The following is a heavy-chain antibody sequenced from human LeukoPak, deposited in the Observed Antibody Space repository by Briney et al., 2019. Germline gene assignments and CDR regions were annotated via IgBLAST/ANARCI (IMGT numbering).Heavy chain of an antibody. CDR1: GGSFSGYY. CDR2: INHSGST. Sequence: SETLSLTCAVYGGSFSGYYWSWIRQPPGKGLEWIGEINHSGSTNYNPSLKSRVTISVDTSKNQFSLKLSSMTAADTAVYYCAREDRAAYYFDYWGQGTLVTVSS. CDR3: AREDRAAYYFDY. V-gene: IGHV4-34*01. J-gene: IGHJ4*02. D-gene: IGHD6-13*01.